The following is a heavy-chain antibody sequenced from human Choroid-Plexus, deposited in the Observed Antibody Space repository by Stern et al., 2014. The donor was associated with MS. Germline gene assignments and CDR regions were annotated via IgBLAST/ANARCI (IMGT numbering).Heavy chain of an antibody. J-gene: IGHJ5*02. CDR3: AKDRQYLTYFFDH. V-gene: IGHV3-30*18. Sequence: VQLLESGGGVVQPGRPLRLSCVASGFTLGSCAMHWVRQAPGKGLGWVAGVSYDGSNKYYADSVKGRFTISRDNSQNTLYMQMSSLRPEDTAVYYCAKDRQYLTYFFDHWGQGSLVTVSS. D-gene: IGHD2/OR15-2a*01. CDR2: VSYDGSNK. CDR1: GFTLGSCA.